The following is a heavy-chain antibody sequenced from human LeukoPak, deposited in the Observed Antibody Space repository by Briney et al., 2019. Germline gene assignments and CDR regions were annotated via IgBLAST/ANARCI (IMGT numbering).Heavy chain of an antibody. CDR3: ARDRDYCSSTSCYDAFDI. J-gene: IGHJ3*02. V-gene: IGHV1-18*01. CDR2: ISAYNGNT. D-gene: IGHD2-2*01. Sequence: ASVKVSCKASGYTFTSYGISWVRRAPGQGLEWMGWISAYNGNTNYAQKLQGRVTMTTDTSTSTAYMELRSLRSDDTAVYYCARDRDYCSSTSCYDAFDIWGQGTMVTVSS. CDR1: GYTFTSYG.